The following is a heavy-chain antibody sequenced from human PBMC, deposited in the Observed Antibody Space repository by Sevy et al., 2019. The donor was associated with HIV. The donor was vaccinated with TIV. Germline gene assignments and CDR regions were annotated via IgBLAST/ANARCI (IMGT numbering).Heavy chain of an antibody. CDR2: ISASGGST. CDR3: AKEDSGGYLY. V-gene: IGHV3-23*01. CDR1: ESTFISYV. J-gene: IGHJ4*02. D-gene: IGHD3-22*01. Sequence: GGSLRLSCAASESTFISYVTTWVRQAPGKGLEWVSTISASGGSTYYADSVKGRFIISRDNSKNTVDLQMNSLRAGDTAVYYCAKEDSGGYLYWGQGTLVTVSS.